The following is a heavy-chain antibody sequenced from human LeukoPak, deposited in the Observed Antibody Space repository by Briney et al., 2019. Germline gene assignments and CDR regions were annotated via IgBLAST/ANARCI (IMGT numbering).Heavy chain of an antibody. Sequence: GGSLRLSCGASAFTLISHRMRGVRQAPGKGLVWVSQINGDGSSTNYADSVKGRFTVSRDNAKNTLYLQMNSLRAEDTAVYYCATDGLPAAGDYWGQGTLVIVSS. CDR2: INGDGSST. CDR3: ATDGLPAAGDY. J-gene: IGHJ4*02. V-gene: IGHV3-74*01. D-gene: IGHD6-13*01. CDR1: AFTLISHR.